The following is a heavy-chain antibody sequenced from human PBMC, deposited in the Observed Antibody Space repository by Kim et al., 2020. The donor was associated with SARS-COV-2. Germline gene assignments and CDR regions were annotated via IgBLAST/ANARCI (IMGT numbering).Heavy chain of an antibody. CDR1: GGSISSYY. J-gene: IGHJ6*02. CDR2: IYYSGST. Sequence: SETLSLTCTVSGGSISSYYWSWIRQPPGKGLEWIGYIYYSGSTNYNPSLKSRVTISVDTSKNQFSLKLSSVTAADTAVYYCARGGRFGDPRFYYYYYGMGVWGQGTTVTVSS. CDR3: ARGGRFGDPRFYYYYYGMGV. D-gene: IGHD3-10*01. V-gene: IGHV4-59*13.